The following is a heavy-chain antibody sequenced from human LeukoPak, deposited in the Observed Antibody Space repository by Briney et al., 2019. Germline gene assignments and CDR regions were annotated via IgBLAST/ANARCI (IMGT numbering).Heavy chain of an antibody. V-gene: IGHV3-23*01. CDR2: ISGSGGST. Sequence: GGSLRLSCAASGFTFSSYAMSWVRQAPGKRLEWVSAISGSGGSTYYADSVKGRFTISRDNSKNTLYLQMNSLRAEDTAVYYCAKDDSSSLIIYWGQGTLVTVSS. J-gene: IGHJ4*02. CDR3: AKDDSSSLIIY. CDR1: GFTFSSYA. D-gene: IGHD6-13*01.